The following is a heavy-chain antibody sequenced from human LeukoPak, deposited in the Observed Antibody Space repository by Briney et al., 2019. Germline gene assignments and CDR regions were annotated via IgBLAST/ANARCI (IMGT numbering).Heavy chain of an antibody. V-gene: IGHV4-30-4*07. J-gene: IGHJ3*02. Sequence: SETLSLTCAVSGGSISSGTYSWSWIRQPPGKGLEWIGYSYYSGRTYYNPSLRSRITISVDTSKNQLSLKLSSVTAADTAVYYCARGDYGDYHDAFEIWGQGTVVTVSS. CDR1: GGSISSGTYS. CDR3: ARGDYGDYHDAFEI. CDR2: SYYSGRT. D-gene: IGHD4-17*01.